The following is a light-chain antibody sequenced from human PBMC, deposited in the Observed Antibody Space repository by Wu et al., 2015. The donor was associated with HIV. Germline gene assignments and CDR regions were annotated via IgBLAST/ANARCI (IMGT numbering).Light chain of an antibody. CDR2: GAS. CDR3: QQYGNSPWT. Sequence: EIVLTQFPGTLSLSPGERAILSCRASQSISNNFLAWYQQNPGQPPRLLIYGASTTTTDIPDRFRGSGSGTEFTLTITRLEPEDFAEYYCQQYGNSPWTFGQGTEGGNQT. CDR1: QSISNNF. V-gene: IGKV3-20*01. J-gene: IGKJ1*01.